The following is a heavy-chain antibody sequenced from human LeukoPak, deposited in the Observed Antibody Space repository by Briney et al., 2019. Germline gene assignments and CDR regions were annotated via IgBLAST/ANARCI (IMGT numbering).Heavy chain of an antibody. CDR3: AGWAGYSRGWYWGPFDY. J-gene: IGHJ4*02. Sequence: SVKVSRKASGGTFSSYAISWVRLAPGQGLNWMGAIIPISNTANYAQKFQGRVTNTPDESTSKASMRLSSLRFEDTAGYYCAGWAGYSRGWYWGPFDYWGQGTLLTVAS. CDR2: IIPISNTA. V-gene: IGHV1-69*01. CDR1: GGTFSSYA. D-gene: IGHD2-15*01.